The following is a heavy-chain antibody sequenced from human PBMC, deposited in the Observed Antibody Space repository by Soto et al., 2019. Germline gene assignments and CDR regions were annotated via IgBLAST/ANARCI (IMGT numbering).Heavy chain of an antibody. J-gene: IGHJ6*02. CDR2: IYYSGST. D-gene: IGHD5-18*01. CDR1: GGSVSSGSYY. V-gene: IGHV4-61*01. Sequence: DTLSLTCTVSGGSVSSGSYYWSWIRQPPGKGLEWIGYIYYSGSTNYNPSLKSRVTISVDTSKNQFSLKLSSVTAADTAVYYCARDSDTAMVSHYYYGMDVWGQGTTVTVSS. CDR3: ARDSDTAMVSHYYYGMDV.